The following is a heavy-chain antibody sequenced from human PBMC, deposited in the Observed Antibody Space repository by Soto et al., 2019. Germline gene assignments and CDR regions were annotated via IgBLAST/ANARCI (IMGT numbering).Heavy chain of an antibody. CDR3: AKPQPIVVVPAAIHY. D-gene: IGHD2-2*01. Sequence: GRSLRLSCAASVLPFISYAMSWVRQAPGKGLDWFSAISGSGGSTYYADSVKGRFTISRDNSKNTLYLQMNSLRAEDTAVYYCAKPQPIVVVPAAIHYWGQGTLVTVSS. CDR2: ISGSGGST. J-gene: IGHJ4*02. V-gene: IGHV3-23*01. CDR1: VLPFISYA.